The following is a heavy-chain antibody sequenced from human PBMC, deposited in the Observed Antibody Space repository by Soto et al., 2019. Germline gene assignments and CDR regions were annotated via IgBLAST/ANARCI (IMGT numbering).Heavy chain of an antibody. D-gene: IGHD6-6*01. CDR2: IYYSGST. CDR1: GGSISSSSYY. J-gene: IGHJ5*02. Sequence: SETLSLTCTVSGGSISSSSYYWGWIRQPPGKGLEWIGIIYYSGSTYYNPSLKSRVTISVDTSKTQFSLKLSSVTAADTAVYYCARGRGIAARSNWFDPWGQGTLVTVSS. V-gene: IGHV4-39*01. CDR3: ARGRGIAARSNWFDP.